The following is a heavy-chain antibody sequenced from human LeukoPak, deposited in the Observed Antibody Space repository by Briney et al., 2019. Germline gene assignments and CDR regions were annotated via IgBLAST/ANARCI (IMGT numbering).Heavy chain of an antibody. J-gene: IGHJ4*02. Sequence: GGSLRLSCAASGFTFSIYWMSWVRQVPGKGLEWVANISQDGSEKYYVASVKGRFTISRDNAKNSLYLQMNSLRAEDTALYYCAKSDLGRELSPPFDYWGQGTLATVSS. CDR3: AKSDLGRELSPPFDY. CDR1: GFTFSIYW. CDR2: ISQDGSEK. D-gene: IGHD3-16*02. V-gene: IGHV3-7*03.